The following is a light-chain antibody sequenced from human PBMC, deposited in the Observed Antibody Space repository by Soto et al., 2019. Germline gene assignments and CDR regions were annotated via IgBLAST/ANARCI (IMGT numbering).Light chain of an antibody. CDR1: QSVSSRY. V-gene: IGKV3-20*01. CDR3: QQYASPSVFI. Sequence: EIVLTQSPGTLSLSPVERATLSCRASQSVSSRYLAWYQQKPGQAPSLRIYVASSRATGIPDRFSGSGSGTDFTLTISRLEPEDFAVYYCQQYASPSVFIFGAGTKVYIK. J-gene: IGKJ3*01. CDR2: VAS.